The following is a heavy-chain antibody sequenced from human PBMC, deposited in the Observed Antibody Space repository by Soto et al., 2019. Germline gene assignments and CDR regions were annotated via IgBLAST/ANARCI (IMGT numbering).Heavy chain of an antibody. CDR3: ARYGVGVCSGRLRLYYYYGMDV. CDR2: IYHSGRT. CDR1: GGSISSYS. J-gene: IGHJ6*02. Sequence: SETLFLTCAVSGGSISSYSWSWIRQPPGKGLELIGYIYHSGRTEYNPSLKNRITISVDASKNQFSLKLKSMNAADTAVYYCARYGVGVCSGRLRLYYYYGMDVWGQGTTVTVSS. D-gene: IGHD3-10*02. V-gene: IGHV4-59*01.